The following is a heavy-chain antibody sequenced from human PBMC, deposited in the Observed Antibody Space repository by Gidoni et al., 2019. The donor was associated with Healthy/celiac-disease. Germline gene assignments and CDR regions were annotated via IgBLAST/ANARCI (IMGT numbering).Heavy chain of an antibody. J-gene: IGHJ6*02. Sequence: QVQLQDSGPGLAKPSATLSLTCAVSGGSISSCTWWSWVRQPPGKGLEWIGEIYHSGSTNYNPSLKSRVTISVDKSKNQFSLKLSSVTAADTAVYYCARHLSDYSNYYYYYGMDVWGQGTTVTVSS. V-gene: IGHV4-4*02. CDR2: IYHSGST. CDR1: GGSISSCTW. D-gene: IGHD4-4*01. CDR3: ARHLSDYSNYYYYYGMDV.